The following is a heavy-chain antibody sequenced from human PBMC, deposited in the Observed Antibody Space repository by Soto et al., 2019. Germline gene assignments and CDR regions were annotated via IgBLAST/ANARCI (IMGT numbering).Heavy chain of an antibody. V-gene: IGHV4-59*01. CDR2: IYYSGST. Sequence: QVQLQESGPGLVKPSETLSLTCTVSGGSISSYYWSWIRQPPGKGLEWIGYIYYSGSTNYNPSLKGLVTISLDTSKNQFSLKLSSVTAADTAVYYCASWYCSGGSCYFDYWGQGTLVTVSS. CDR3: ASWYCSGGSCYFDY. J-gene: IGHJ4*02. CDR1: GGSISSYY. D-gene: IGHD2-15*01.